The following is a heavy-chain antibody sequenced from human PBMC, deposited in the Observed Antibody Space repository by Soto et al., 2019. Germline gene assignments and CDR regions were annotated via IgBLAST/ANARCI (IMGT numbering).Heavy chain of an antibody. CDR2: IYYSGST. CDR3: ARQGRYDYYYGMDV. V-gene: IGHV4-39*01. D-gene: IGHD3-16*01. J-gene: IGHJ6*02. CDR1: GGSISSSSYY. Sequence: SETLSLTCTVSGGSISSSSYYWGWIRQPPGKGLEWIGSIYYSGSTYYNPSLKSRVTISVDTSKNQFSLKLSSVTAADTAVYYCARQGRYDYYYGMDVWGQGTTVTVSS.